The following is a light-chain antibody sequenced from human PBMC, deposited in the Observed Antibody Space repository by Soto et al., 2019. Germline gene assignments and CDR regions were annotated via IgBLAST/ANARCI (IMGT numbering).Light chain of an antibody. CDR3: SLYTRSRTYV. J-gene: IGLJ1*01. Sequence: QSVLTQPPSVSGSPGQSVTIACTGTISDVGSYNRVSWYQQSPGTAPKLMIYEVSTRPSGVPDRFSGSKSGNTASLTISGLQAEDEADYYCSLYTRSRTYVFGTGTKVTVL. V-gene: IGLV2-18*01. CDR1: ISDVGSYNR. CDR2: EVS.